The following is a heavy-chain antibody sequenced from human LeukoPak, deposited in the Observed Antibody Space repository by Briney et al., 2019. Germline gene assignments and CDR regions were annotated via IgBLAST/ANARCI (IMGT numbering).Heavy chain of an antibody. Sequence: SETLSLTCTVSGGSFSTFYWSWVRQPAGKGLEWIGSIYYSGSTYYNPSLKSRVTISVDTSKNQFSLKLSSATAADTAVYYCARPHMVRGGIHWFDPWGQGTLVTVSS. CDR1: GGSFSTFY. V-gene: IGHV4-59*05. D-gene: IGHD3-10*01. J-gene: IGHJ5*02. CDR2: IYYSGST. CDR3: ARPHMVRGGIHWFDP.